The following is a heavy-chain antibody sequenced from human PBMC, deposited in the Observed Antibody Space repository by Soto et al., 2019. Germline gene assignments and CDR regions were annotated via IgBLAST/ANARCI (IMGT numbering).Heavy chain of an antibody. CDR1: GFSFRTYG. J-gene: IGHJ3*01. Sequence: QVQLVESGGGLVQPGTSLRLSCAVSGFSFRTYGFHWVRQPPGKGLQWVAVISPKGHSDSVEGRFTISRDNSKDTSYLQKNNLRAEDTAVYYCARDDAFANENACDLWGEGTMVAVSS. D-gene: IGHD1-1*01. V-gene: IGHV3-33*01. CDR3: ARDDAFANENACDL. CDR2: ISPK.